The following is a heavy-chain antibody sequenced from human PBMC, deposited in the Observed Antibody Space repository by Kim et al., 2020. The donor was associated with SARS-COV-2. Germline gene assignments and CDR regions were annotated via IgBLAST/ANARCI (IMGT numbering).Heavy chain of an antibody. CDR3: ARKDIVVVPAIYWYFDL. CDR1: GFTFSSYE. CDR2: ISSSGSTI. J-gene: IGHJ2*01. V-gene: IGHV3-48*03. Sequence: GGSLRLSCAASGFTFSSYEMNWVRQAPGKGLEWVSYISSSGSTIYYADSVKGRFTISRDNAKNSLYLQMNSLRAEDTAVYYCARKDIVVVPAIYWYFDLWGRGTLVTVSS. D-gene: IGHD2-2*01.